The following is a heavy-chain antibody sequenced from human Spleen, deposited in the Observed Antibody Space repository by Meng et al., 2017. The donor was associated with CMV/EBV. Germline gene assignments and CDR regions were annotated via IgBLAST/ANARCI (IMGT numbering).Heavy chain of an antibody. V-gene: IGHV4-39*01. CDR2: IYYSGRT. D-gene: IGHD3-3*01. J-gene: IGHJ4*02. CDR1: GGFITSCYGYS. CDR3: ARARVTIFGVVRPHFDY. Sequence: SETLSLTCAVSGGFITSCYGYSGGWVRQPPGKGLEWIASIYYSGRTYYKPSLQNRVTISVDASKNQLSLRLSSVTAADTAVYYCARARVTIFGVVRPHFDYWGQGTLVTVSS.